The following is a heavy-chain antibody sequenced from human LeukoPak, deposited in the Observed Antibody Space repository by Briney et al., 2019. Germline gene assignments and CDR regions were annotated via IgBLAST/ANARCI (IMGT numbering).Heavy chain of an antibody. CDR3: ARLDYLLLAFDI. Sequence: GESLKISCKGFGYSFADYWIGWVRQMPGKGLEWMGIIYPGDSDTRYSPSFQGQVTISSDKSINTAYLQWSGLKASQTAMYYCARLDYLLLAFDIWGQGTMVTVSS. D-gene: IGHD4-11*01. CDR1: GYSFADYW. V-gene: IGHV5-51*01. J-gene: IGHJ3*02. CDR2: IYPGDSDT.